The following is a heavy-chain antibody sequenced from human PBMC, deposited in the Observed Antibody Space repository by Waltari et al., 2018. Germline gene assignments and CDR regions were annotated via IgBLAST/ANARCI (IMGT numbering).Heavy chain of an antibody. CDR1: GFTFSRYG. CDR2: IGENGVST. Sequence: EVHLFESGGGLLQPGGSLRLSCVASGFTFSRYGMNWVRQAPGKGLDWVSSIGENGVSTFYADSVRGRFTISRDNSKNTLYLQMNSLRAEDTAIYYCAKREDRSWSHFDYWGQGTLVAVSS. CDR3: AKREDRSWSHFDY. V-gene: IGHV3-23*01. D-gene: IGHD6-13*01. J-gene: IGHJ4*02.